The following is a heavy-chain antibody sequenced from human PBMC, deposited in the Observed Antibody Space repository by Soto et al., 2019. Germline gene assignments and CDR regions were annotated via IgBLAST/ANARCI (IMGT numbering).Heavy chain of an antibody. V-gene: IGHV1-69*06. CDR1: GGTFSSYA. J-gene: IGHJ4*02. D-gene: IGHD3-16*02. CDR3: ASRDYVWGSYRYTRGYFDY. CDR2: IIPIFGTA. Sequence: SVKVSCKTSGGTFSSYAISWVRQAPGQGLEWMGGIIPIFGTANYAQKFQGRVTITADKSTSTAYMELSSLRSEDTAVYYCASRDYVWGSYRYTRGYFDYWGQGTMVTVSS.